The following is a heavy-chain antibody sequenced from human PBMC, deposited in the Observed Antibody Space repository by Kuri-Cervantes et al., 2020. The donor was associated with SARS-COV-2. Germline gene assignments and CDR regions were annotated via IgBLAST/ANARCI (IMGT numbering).Heavy chain of an antibody. Sequence: GGSLRLSCAASGFIFSDYAIDWVRQAPGKGLEWVTIISFDGRNSKYADSVKGRFTISRDNAKNVVYLQMDRLRVEDTAVYYCVRDPWRADISGRKSPFDYWGQGIQVTVSS. D-gene: IGHD3-22*01. CDR1: GFIFSDYA. J-gene: IGHJ4*02. CDR3: VRDPWRADISGRKSPFDY. V-gene: IGHV3-30*04. CDR2: ISFDGRNS.